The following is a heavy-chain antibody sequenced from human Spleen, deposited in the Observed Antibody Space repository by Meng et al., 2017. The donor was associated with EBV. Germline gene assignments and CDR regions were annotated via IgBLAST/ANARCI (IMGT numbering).Heavy chain of an antibody. CDR2: INSDGSST. D-gene: IGHD4-17*01. J-gene: IGHJ4*02. CDR1: GFTFSSYW. CDR3: ARAKIDYGDWDSPFRF. Sequence: EVHLVESGGGLVQPGESLRLPCAASGFTFSSYWMHWVRQAPGKGLVWVSRINSDGSSTSYADSVKGRFTISRDNAKNTLYLQMNSLRAEDTAVYYCARAKIDYGDWDSPFRFGGQGTLVT. V-gene: IGHV3-74*01.